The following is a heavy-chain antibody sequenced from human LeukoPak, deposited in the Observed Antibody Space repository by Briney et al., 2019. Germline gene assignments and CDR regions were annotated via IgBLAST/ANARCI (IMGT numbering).Heavy chain of an antibody. J-gene: IGHJ4*02. Sequence: AASVKVSCKASGGTFSSYAISWVRQAPGQGLEWMGGIIPIFGTANYAQKFQGRVTITADESTSTAYMELSSLRSEDTAVYYCAREGKYGDCLDYWGQGTLVTVSS. D-gene: IGHD4-17*01. V-gene: IGHV1-69*13. CDR1: GGTFSSYA. CDR2: IIPIFGTA. CDR3: AREGKYGDCLDY.